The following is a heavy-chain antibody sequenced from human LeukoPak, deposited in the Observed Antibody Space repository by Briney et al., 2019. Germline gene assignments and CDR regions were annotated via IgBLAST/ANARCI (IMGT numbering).Heavy chain of an antibody. CDR3: ARTPTGLTGDY. J-gene: IGHJ4*02. V-gene: IGHV3-21*01. CDR1: GFNFNNYG. Sequence: PGGSLRLSCAASGFNFNNYGMNWVRQAPGKGLEWVSFISSSSNYIYYADSVKGRFTISRDNDKKSLSLQMDSLRAEDTDVYYCARTPTGLTGDYWGQGTLVTVSS. CDR2: ISSSSNYI.